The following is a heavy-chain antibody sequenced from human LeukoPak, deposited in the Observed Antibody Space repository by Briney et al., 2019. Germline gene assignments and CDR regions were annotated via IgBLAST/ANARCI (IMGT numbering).Heavy chain of an antibody. Sequence: GGSLRLSCAASGFTFSSYAMSWVRQAPGKGLEWVSAISGSGGSTYYADSVKGRFTISRDNSKNTLYLQMNSLIAEDTAVYYCAKDFGVWGSYRDLYFDYWGQGTLVTVSS. CDR3: AKDFGVWGSYRDLYFDY. CDR2: ISGSGGST. J-gene: IGHJ4*02. V-gene: IGHV3-23*01. D-gene: IGHD3-16*02. CDR1: GFTFSSYA.